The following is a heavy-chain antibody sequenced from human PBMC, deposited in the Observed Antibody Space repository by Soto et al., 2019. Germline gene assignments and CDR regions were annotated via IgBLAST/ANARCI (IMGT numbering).Heavy chain of an antibody. CDR2: IWYDGSNK. V-gene: IGHV3-33*01. D-gene: IGHD6-13*01. Sequence: GSLRLSCAASGFTFSSYGMHWVRQAPGKGLEWVAVIWYDGSNKYYADSVKGRFTISRDNSKNTLYLKMNSLRAEDTAVYYCARDVGSDSSSWYGFDPYYYYHMDVWGKGTTVTVSS. J-gene: IGHJ6*03. CDR1: GFTFSSYG. CDR3: ARDVGSDSSSWYGFDPYYYYHMDV.